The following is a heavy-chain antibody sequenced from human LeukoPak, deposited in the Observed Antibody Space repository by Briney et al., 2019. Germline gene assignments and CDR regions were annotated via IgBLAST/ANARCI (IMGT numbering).Heavy chain of an antibody. CDR1: GFTFCGCG. D-gene: IGHD1-14*01. J-gene: IGHJ4*02. Sequence: GGSLRLSCAGSGFTFCGCGMHWFRQTPGKGLEWVAVIAYDGSRAFYADSVKGRFTISRDNSKNTMSVQMDDLRAEDTAVYYCTRYNNDHFDYWGQGTLVTVSS. CDR2: IAYDGSRA. CDR3: TRYNNDHFDY. V-gene: IGHV3-33*01.